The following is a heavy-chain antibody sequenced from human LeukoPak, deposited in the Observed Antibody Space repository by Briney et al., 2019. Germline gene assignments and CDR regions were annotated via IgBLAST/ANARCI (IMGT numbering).Heavy chain of an antibody. CDR2: IYYSGST. V-gene: IGHV4-39*01. J-gene: IGHJ4*02. Sequence: SETLSLTCTVSGGSISSSSYYWGWIRQPPGKGLEWIGSIYYSGSTYYNPSLKSRVTISVDTSKNQFSLKLSSVTAADTAVYYCANVVGATADYWGQGTLVTVSS. D-gene: IGHD1-26*01. CDR1: GGSISSSSYY. CDR3: ANVVGATADY.